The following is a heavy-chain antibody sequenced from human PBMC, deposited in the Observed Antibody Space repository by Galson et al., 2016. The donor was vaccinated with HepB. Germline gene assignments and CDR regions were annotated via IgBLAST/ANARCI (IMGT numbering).Heavy chain of an antibody. J-gene: IGHJ4*02. D-gene: IGHD6-13*01. Sequence: SVKVSCKASGYTFIDYYIHWVRQAPGQGLEWMGWINPNSGDTNYIQKFQCWVTMTRDTSLSTAHMELSRLRSDDTAVYYCTTVRHSTSWFDYWGQGTLVTVSS. CDR3: TTVRHSTSWFDY. CDR1: GYTFIDYY. CDR2: INPNSGDT. V-gene: IGHV1-2*04.